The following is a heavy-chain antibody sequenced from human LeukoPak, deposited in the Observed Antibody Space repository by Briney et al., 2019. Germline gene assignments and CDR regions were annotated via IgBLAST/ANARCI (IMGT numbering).Heavy chain of an antibody. CDR3: TRDGSGWSDS. V-gene: IGHV3-7*01. J-gene: IGHJ5*01. CDR2: TNQDGSEK. D-gene: IGHD6-19*01. CDR1: GFTLDNYW. Sequence: GGSLRLSCEVSGFTLDNYWMSWVRQAPGKGPEWVANTNQDGSEKNYLDSVKGRFTISRDNAKNSVYLQMNSLRVEDTAVYVCTRDGSGWSDSWGQGTLVTVSS.